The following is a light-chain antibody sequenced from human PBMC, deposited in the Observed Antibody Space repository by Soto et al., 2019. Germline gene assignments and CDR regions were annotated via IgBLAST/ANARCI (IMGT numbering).Light chain of an antibody. V-gene: IGKV1-33*01. CDR3: QHSANLPPFT. CDR2: GAS. Sequence: DIQMTQSPSSLSASIGDRVTITCQASQDIRKYLNWYQQKPGRAPKLLIYGASNLETGVPSRFSGSGYGTDFIFTISRLQPEDIATYYCQHSANLPPFTFGPGTKVAIK. J-gene: IGKJ3*01. CDR1: QDIRKY.